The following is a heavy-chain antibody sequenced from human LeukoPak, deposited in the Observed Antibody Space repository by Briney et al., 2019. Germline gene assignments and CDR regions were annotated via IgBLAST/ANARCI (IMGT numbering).Heavy chain of an antibody. CDR2: IIPIFGTA. CDR1: GGTFSSYA. D-gene: IGHD5-18*01. J-gene: IGHJ5*02. Sequence: SVKVSCKASGGTFSSYAISWVRQVPGQGLEWMGGIIPIFGTANYAQKFQGRVTITTDESTSTAYMELSSLRSEDTAVYYCARSVDGQLWLDWFDPWGQGTLVTVSS. CDR3: ARSVDGQLWLDWFDP. V-gene: IGHV1-69*05.